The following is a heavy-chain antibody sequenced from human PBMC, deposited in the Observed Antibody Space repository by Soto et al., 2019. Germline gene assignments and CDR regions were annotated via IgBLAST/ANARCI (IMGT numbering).Heavy chain of an antibody. Sequence: ASVKVSCKVSGYTLTELSMHWVRQAPGKGLEWMGGFDPEDGETIYARKFQGRVTMTEDTSTDTAYMELSSLRSEDTDVYYCATARSGWDERSGAYFDYWGQGTLVTVSS. J-gene: IGHJ4*02. CDR2: FDPEDGET. CDR1: GYTLTELS. D-gene: IGHD6-19*01. V-gene: IGHV1-24*01. CDR3: ATARSGWDERSGAYFDY.